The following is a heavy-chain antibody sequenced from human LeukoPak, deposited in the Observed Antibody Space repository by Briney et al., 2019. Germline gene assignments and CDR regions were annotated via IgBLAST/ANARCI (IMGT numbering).Heavy chain of an antibody. CDR3: TRVFRRDGYNSIDY. V-gene: IGHV3-49*04. Sequence: GRSQRLSCTASGFTFGDYEMIWVRQAPGKGLEWVAFIRRKTSGGTTEYAASVKGRFTISRDDSKSIAYLQMNSLKTEDTAVYYCTRVFRRDGYNSIDYWGQGTLVTVSS. CDR2: IRRKTSGGTT. J-gene: IGHJ4*01. D-gene: IGHD5-24*01. CDR1: GFTFGDYE.